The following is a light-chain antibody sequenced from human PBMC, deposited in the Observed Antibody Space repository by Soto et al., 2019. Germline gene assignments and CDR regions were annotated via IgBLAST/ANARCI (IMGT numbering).Light chain of an antibody. CDR3: AAWDDSLSGLVV. Sequence: QSVLTQPPSASGTPGQRVSISCSGSSSNIGSNYVYWYQQLPGTAPQLLIYSNNQRPSGVPDRFSGSKSGTSASLAISGLRSEDEAAYYCAAWDDSLSGLVVFGGGTKVTVL. CDR2: SNN. J-gene: IGLJ2*01. CDR1: SSNIGSNY. V-gene: IGLV1-47*02.